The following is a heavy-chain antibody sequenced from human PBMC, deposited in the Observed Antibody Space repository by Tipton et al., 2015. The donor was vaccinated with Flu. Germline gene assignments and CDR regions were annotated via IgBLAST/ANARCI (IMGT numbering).Heavy chain of an antibody. D-gene: IGHD2-2*01. CDR1: GDSISTTIYY. CDR2: IYYSGTT. J-gene: IGHJ4*02. CDR3: ARGDCSSTSCLDY. Sequence: TLSLTCTVSGDSISTTIYYWGWVRQPPGKGLEWIGSIYYSGTTYYNPSLKSRVTISVDTSKNQFSLKLSSVTAADTAVYYCARGDCSSTSCLDYWGQGTLVTASS. V-gene: IGHV4-39*07.